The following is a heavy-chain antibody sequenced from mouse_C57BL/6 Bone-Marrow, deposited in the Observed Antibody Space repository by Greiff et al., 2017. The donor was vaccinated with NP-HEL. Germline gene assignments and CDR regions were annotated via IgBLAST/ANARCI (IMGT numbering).Heavy chain of an antibody. Sequence: VQLQQPGAELVKPGASVKLSCKASGYTFTSYWMQWVKQRPGQGLEWIGEIDPSDSYTNYNQKFKGKATLTVDTSSSTAYMQLSSLTSEDSAVYYCARYYGSRHYFDYWGQGTTRTVSS. CDR2: IDPSDSYT. V-gene: IGHV1-50*01. CDR3: ARYYGSRHYFDY. CDR1: GYTFTSYW. J-gene: IGHJ2*01. D-gene: IGHD1-1*01.